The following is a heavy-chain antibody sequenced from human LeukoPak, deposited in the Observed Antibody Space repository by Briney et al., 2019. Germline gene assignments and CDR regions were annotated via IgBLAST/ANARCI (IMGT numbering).Heavy chain of an antibody. Sequence: GESLKISCKGSGYSFATYWIAWVRQMAGKGLEWMGIIYPGDPETRYSPSFQGQVTISADKSISTAYLQWSSLKASDNAMYYCARQTYSGYETGYWGQGTLVTVSS. J-gene: IGHJ4*02. V-gene: IGHV5-51*01. CDR2: IYPGDPET. CDR1: GYSFATYW. CDR3: ARQTYSGYETGY. D-gene: IGHD5-12*01.